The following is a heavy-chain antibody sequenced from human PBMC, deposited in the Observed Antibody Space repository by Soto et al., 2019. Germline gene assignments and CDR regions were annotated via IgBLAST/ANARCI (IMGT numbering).Heavy chain of an antibody. CDR3: ARDPSHVSGSYLDY. J-gene: IGHJ4*02. D-gene: IGHD3-10*01. Sequence: QVQLVESGGGVVQPGRSLRLSCAASGFTFSNYGMHWVRQAPGKGLEWVAVIWYDGSNKYYADSVKGRFTISRDNSKNTLYVQMNSLRAEDTAVYYCARDPSHVSGSYLDYWGQGTLVTVSS. CDR1: GFTFSNYG. CDR2: IWYDGSNK. V-gene: IGHV3-33*01.